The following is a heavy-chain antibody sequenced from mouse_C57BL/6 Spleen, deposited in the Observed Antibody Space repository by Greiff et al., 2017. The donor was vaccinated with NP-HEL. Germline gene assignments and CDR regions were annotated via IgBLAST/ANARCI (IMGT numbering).Heavy chain of an antibody. CDR3: ARWDYMGGY. J-gene: IGHJ2*01. CDR1: GYTFTSYW. Sequence: VQLQQPGAELVKPGASVQLSCKASGYTFTSYWMHWVKQRPGQGLEWIGMIHPNSGSTNYNEKFKSKATLTVDTSSSTAYMQLRSLTSEDSAVYYCARWDYMGGYWGQGTTLTVSS. D-gene: IGHD2-13*01. V-gene: IGHV1-64*01. CDR2: IHPNSGST.